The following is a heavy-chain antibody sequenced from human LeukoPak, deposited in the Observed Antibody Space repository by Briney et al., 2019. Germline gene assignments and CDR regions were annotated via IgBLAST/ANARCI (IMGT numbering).Heavy chain of an antibody. CDR1: GWSFNDYY. CDR3: ARGQVPAARGYNWFDP. CDR2: INARGDT. D-gene: IGHD2-2*01. Sequence: SETLSLTCAVYGWSFNDYYCNWVRQPPGKELEWIGEINARGDTNYNPSLKSRATISVDSSKNQFSLTLTSMIAADTAIYYCARGQVPAARGYNWFDPWGKGTLVTVSS. V-gene: IGHV4-34*01. J-gene: IGHJ5*02.